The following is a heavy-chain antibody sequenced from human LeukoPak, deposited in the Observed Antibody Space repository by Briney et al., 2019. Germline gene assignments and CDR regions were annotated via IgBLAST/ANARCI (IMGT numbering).Heavy chain of an antibody. CDR2: IIPIFGTA. CDR3: AEAGPDAFDI. V-gene: IGHV1-69*13. J-gene: IGHJ3*02. CDR1: GGTFSSYA. Sequence: ASVKVSRKASGGTFSSYAISWVRQAPGQGLEWMGGIIPIFGTANYAQKFQGRVTITADESTSTAYMELSSLRSEDTAVYYCAEAGPDAFDIWGQGTMVTVSS. D-gene: IGHD6-13*01.